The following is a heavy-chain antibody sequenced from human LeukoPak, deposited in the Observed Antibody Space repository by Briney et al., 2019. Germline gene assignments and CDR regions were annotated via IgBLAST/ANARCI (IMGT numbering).Heavy chain of an antibody. D-gene: IGHD5-12*01. J-gene: IGHJ6*03. Sequence: GGSLRLSCAASGFTFSSYAMSWVRQAPGKGLEWVSAISGSGGSTYYADSVKGRFTISRDNSKNTLYLQMNSLRAEDTAVYYCAKAPRLATGPAWSYYYYMDVWGKGTTVTVSS. CDR1: GFTFSSYA. CDR3: AKAPRLATGPAWSYYYYMDV. CDR2: ISGSGGST. V-gene: IGHV3-23*01.